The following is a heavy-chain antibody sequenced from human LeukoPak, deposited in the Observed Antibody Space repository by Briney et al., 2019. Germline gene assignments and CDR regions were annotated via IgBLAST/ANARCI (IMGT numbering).Heavy chain of an antibody. V-gene: IGHV4-4*02. CDR2: INHSGST. J-gene: IGHJ4*02. CDR1: GGSISSSNY. Sequence: PSETLSLTCAVSGGSISSSNYWSWIRQPPGKGLEWIGEINHSGSTNYNPSLKSRVTISVDTSKNQFSLKLSSVTAADTAVYYCARRDRYYDFWSGYYSPGYYFDYWGQGTLVTVSS. D-gene: IGHD3-3*01. CDR3: ARRDRYYDFWSGYYSPGYYFDY.